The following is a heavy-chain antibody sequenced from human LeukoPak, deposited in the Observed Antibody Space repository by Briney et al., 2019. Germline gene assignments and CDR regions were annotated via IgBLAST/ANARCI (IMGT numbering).Heavy chain of an antibody. J-gene: IGHJ6*03. V-gene: IGHV4-59*01. CDR2: IYYSGST. Sequence: SETLSLTCTVSGGSISSYYWSWTRQPPGKGLEWIGYIYYSGSTNYNPSLKSRVTISVDTSKNQFSLKLSSVTAADTAVYYCARYSSSSGSYYYYYYMDVWGKGTTVTVSS. CDR3: ARYSSSSGSYYYYYYMDV. CDR1: GGSISSYY. D-gene: IGHD6-6*01.